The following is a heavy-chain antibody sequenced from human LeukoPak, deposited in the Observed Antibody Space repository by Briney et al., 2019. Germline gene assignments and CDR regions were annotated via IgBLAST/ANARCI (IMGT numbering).Heavy chain of an antibody. J-gene: IGHJ5*02. CDR1: GFTFSVYA. D-gene: IGHD3-9*01. CDR3: AKDGGRGGYFDWSNWFDR. Sequence: GGSLRLSCAASGFTFSVYAMSWVRQAPGKGLEWVSAISGSGGSTYYADSVKGRFTISRDNSKNTLYLQMNSLRAEDTAVYYCAKDGGRGGYFDWSNWFDRWGQGTLVTVSS. V-gene: IGHV3-23*01. CDR2: ISGSGGST.